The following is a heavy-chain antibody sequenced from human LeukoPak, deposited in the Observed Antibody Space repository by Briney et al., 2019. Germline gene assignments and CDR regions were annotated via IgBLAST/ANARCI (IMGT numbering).Heavy chain of an antibody. CDR2: TSGGST. V-gene: IGHV3-23*01. CDR1: GFTFSSYA. CDR3: AKGDCSSTSCSGFYGMDV. Sequence: GGSLRLSCAASGFTFSSYAMSWVRQAPGKGLEWVSTTSGGSTYYADSVKGRFTISRDNSKSTLYLQMNSLRAEDTAVYYCAKGDCSSTSCSGFYGMDVWGRGTTITVSS. D-gene: IGHD2-2*01. J-gene: IGHJ6*04.